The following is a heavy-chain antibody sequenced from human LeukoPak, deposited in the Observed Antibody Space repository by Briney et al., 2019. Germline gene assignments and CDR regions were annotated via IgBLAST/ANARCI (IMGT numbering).Heavy chain of an antibody. Sequence: GGSLRLSCAASGFTFSSYGMHWVRQAPGKGLEWVAVIWYDGSDKYYADSVKGRFTISRDNSKDTLYLQMNSLRAEDTAVYYCARGGSGSYYHLFDYWGQGTLVTVSS. CDR3: ARGGSGSYYHLFDY. CDR1: GFTFSSYG. J-gene: IGHJ4*02. D-gene: IGHD3-10*01. V-gene: IGHV3-33*01. CDR2: IWYDGSDK.